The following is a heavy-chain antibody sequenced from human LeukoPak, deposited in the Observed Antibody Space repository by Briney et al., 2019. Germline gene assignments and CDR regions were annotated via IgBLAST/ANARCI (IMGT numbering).Heavy chain of an antibody. V-gene: IGHV4-38-2*02. CDR2: IYPTGST. J-gene: IGHJ5*02. D-gene: IGHD3-10*01. Sequence: PSETLSLTCTVSGYSISSGYYWGWIRQPPGKGLEWIGNIYPTGSTYYNPSLKSRVTISVDTSKNQFSLKLSSVTAADTAVYYCAREGRITMVRGVIFRWFDPWGQGTLVTVSS. CDR3: AREGRITMVRGVIFRWFDP. CDR1: GYSISSGYY.